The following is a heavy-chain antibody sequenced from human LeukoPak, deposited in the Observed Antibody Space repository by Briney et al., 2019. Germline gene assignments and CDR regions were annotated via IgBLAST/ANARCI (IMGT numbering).Heavy chain of an antibody. J-gene: IGHJ3*02. CDR3: ASLGGKCIVGARGCAFDI. CDR1: GGSFSGYY. V-gene: IGHV4-31*11. Sequence: SETLSLTCAVYGGSFSGYYWSWIRQHPGKGLEWIGYIYYSGSTYYNPSLKSRVTISVDTSKNQFSLKLSSVTAADTAVYYCASLGGKCIVGARGCAFDIWGQGTMVTVSS. CDR2: IYYSGST. D-gene: IGHD1-26*01.